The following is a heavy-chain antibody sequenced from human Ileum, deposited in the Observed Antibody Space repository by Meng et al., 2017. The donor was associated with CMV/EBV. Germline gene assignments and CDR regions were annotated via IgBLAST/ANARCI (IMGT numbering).Heavy chain of an antibody. V-gene: IGHV3-48*03. D-gene: IGHD2-2*01. CDR2: ISASGDIR. CDR3: ARDAAPAAPNWFDF. J-gene: IGHJ5*01. Sequence: GGSLRLSCAASGFTFRTSQMTWVRQAPGKGLEWISYISASGDIRYYADSVKGRFTISRDNAENSLFLQMNSLRAEDTAIYFCARDAAPAAPNWFDFWGQGTLVTVSS. CDR1: GFTFRTSQ.